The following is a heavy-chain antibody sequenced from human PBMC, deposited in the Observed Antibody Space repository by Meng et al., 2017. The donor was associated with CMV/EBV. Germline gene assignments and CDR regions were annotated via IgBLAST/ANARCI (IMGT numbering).Heavy chain of an antibody. Sequence: GESLKISCAASGSTFSSYEINWVRQAPGEGLEWISYISSSGSIIYYADSVKGRFTISRDNANNSLYLQMNSLRAEDTAVYHCARGGRGKAAAGKRMDVWGQGTTVTVSS. CDR2: ISSSGSII. J-gene: IGHJ6*02. V-gene: IGHV3-48*03. D-gene: IGHD6-13*01. CDR3: ARGGRGKAAAGKRMDV. CDR1: GSTFSSYE.